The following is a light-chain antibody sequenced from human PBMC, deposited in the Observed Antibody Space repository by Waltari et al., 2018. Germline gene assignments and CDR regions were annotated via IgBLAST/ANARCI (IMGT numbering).Light chain of an antibody. Sequence: QSVLTQPPSVSGAPGQMVTISCTGGSSNIGADYDVHWYQQLPGTAPKRLIFDTTNRPSGVPNRFSGSKSCTSAFLAITGLQPEDEADYYCQSYDSSLSGWRVFGTGTKVTVL. CDR1: SSNIGADYD. CDR3: QSYDSSLSGWRV. J-gene: IGLJ1*01. CDR2: DTT. V-gene: IGLV1-40*01.